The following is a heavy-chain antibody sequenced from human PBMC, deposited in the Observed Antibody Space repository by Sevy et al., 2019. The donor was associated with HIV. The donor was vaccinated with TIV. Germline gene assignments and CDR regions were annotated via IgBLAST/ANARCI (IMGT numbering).Heavy chain of an antibody. V-gene: IGHV3-33*01. D-gene: IGHD3-22*01. CDR2: IWNDRSNK. J-gene: IGHJ3*02. CDR3: ASLPNNYYDSGGYSGNDAFDI. Sequence: GGSLRLSCAASGFTFSSYGMHWVRQAPGKGLEWVAVIWNDRSNKEYADSVKGRFTISGDNSKNTLYLQMNSLRAEDTAVYYCASLPNNYYDSGGYSGNDAFDIWGQGTMVTVSS. CDR1: GFTFSSYG.